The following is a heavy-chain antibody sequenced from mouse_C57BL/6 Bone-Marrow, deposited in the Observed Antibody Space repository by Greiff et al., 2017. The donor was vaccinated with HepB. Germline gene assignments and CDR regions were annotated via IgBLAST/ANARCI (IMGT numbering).Heavy chain of an antibody. V-gene: IGHV5-16*01. CDR1: GFTFSDYY. Sequence: EVMLVESEGGLVQPGRSMKLSCTASGFTFSDYYMAWVRQVPEKGLEWVANINYDGSSTYYLDSLKSRFIISRDNAKNILYLQMSSLKSEDTATYYCAREDYGSSYRWYFDVWGTGTTVTVSS. CDR2: INYDGSST. J-gene: IGHJ1*03. CDR3: AREDYGSSYRWYFDV. D-gene: IGHD1-1*01.